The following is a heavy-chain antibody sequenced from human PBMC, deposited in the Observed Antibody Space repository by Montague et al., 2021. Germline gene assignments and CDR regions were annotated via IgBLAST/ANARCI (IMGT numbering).Heavy chain of an antibody. CDR2: ITSDGSDT. Sequence: GSLRLSCAASGFSFSSLWMHWVRQAPGKGLVWVSQITSDGSDTNYADSVKGRFTISRDNAKSTLYLQMNSLRDEDTAVYYCVRDRPTAWFDSWGQGTLVTVSS. CDR3: VRDRPTAWFDS. V-gene: IGHV3-74*01. J-gene: IGHJ5*01. CDR1: GFSFSSLW. D-gene: IGHD5-18*01.